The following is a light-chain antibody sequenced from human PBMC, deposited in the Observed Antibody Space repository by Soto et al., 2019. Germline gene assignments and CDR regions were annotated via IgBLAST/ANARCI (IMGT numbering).Light chain of an antibody. J-gene: IGKJ4*01. V-gene: IGKV3-11*01. Sequence: EIVLTQSPATLSLSPGERATLSCRASQSIRNYLAWYQQKPGQAPRLLIYDASNRATGIPARFSGSGSGTDFILTISSLEPEDSGVYYCQQYENWPQLTFGGGTKVDIK. CDR1: QSIRNY. CDR2: DAS. CDR3: QQYENWPQLT.